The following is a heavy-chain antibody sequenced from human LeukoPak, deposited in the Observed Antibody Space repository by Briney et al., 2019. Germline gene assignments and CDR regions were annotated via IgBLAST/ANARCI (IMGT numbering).Heavy chain of an antibody. CDR1: GGSISSGSYY. J-gene: IGHJ5*02. V-gene: IGHV4-61*02. CDR3: AREGGYCSSTSCYRGNWFDP. CDR2: IYTSGST. D-gene: IGHD2-2*02. Sequence: SETLSLTCTVSGGSISSGSYYWSWTRQPAGKGLEWIGRIYTSGSTNYNPSLKSRVTISVDTSKNQFSLKLSSVTAADTAVYYCAREGGYCSSTSCYRGNWFDPWGQGTLVTVSS.